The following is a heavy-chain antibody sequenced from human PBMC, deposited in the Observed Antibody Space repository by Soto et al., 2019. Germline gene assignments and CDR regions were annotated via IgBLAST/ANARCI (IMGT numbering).Heavy chain of an antibody. V-gene: IGHV4-34*01. D-gene: IGHD3-9*01. CDR3: ARESAPYDILTGSPFDP. CDR1: GGSFSGYY. CDR2: INHSGST. Sequence: SETLSLTCAVYGGSFSGYYWSWIRQPPGKGLEWIGEINHSGSTNYNPSLKSRVTISVDTSKNQFSLKLSSVTAADTAVYYCARESAPYDILTGSPFDPWGQGTLVTVSS. J-gene: IGHJ5*02.